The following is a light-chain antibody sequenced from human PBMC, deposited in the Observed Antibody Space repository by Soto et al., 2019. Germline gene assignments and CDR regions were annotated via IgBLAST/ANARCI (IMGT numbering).Light chain of an antibody. V-gene: IGKV3D-15*01. Sequence: EIVLTQSPATLSVSPGERATLSCRPSESISSNLAWYQQKPGQAPRLLIYGASSRATGIPDRFSGSGSGTDFTLTISSLQSEDFAVYYCQQYNNWPPWTFGQGTKVDIK. CDR2: GAS. CDR1: ESISSN. CDR3: QQYNNWPPWT. J-gene: IGKJ1*01.